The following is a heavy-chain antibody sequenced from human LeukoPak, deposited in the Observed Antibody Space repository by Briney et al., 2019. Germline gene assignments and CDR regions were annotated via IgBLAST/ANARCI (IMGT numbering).Heavy chain of an antibody. CDR3: ARGGLGMTTVTKFDY. CDR1: GGTFSSYT. J-gene: IGHJ4*02. D-gene: IGHD4-17*01. Sequence: ASVKVSCKASGGTFSSYTISWVRQAPGQGLEWMGRIIPILGIANYAQKSQGRVTITADKSTSTAYMELSSLRSEDTAVYYCARGGLGMTTVTKFDYWGQGTLVTVSS. V-gene: IGHV1-69*02. CDR2: IIPILGIA.